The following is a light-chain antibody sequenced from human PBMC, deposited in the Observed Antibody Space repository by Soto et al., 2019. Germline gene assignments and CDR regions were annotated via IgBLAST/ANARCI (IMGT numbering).Light chain of an antibody. CDR1: QSVTNSE. Sequence: FVLTQSPGNLSLSPGERVTLSCKVSQSVTNSELAWYQQKPGQAPRLLIYAAPSRATGIPDRFSGGGSGTDFTLTISRLEPEDSAAYYCQNHGTTFGQGTKVDIK. J-gene: IGKJ1*01. V-gene: IGKV3-20*01. CDR3: QNHGTT. CDR2: AAP.